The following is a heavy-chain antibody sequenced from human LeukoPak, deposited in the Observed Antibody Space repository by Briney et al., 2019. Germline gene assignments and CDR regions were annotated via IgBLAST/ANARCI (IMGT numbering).Heavy chain of an antibody. J-gene: IGHJ5*02. Sequence: GGSLRLSCAASGFTFSSYAMHWVRQAPGKGLEWVAVISYDGSNKYYADSVKGRFTISRDNAKNSLYLQMNSLRAEDTAVYYCARGRVVPAAMEGGWFDPWGQGTLVTVSS. CDR2: ISYDGSNK. CDR1: GFTFSSYA. V-gene: IGHV3-30*04. D-gene: IGHD2-2*01. CDR3: ARGRVVPAAMEGGWFDP.